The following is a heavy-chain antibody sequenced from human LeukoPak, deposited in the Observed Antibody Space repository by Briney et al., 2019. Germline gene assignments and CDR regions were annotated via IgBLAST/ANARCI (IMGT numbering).Heavy chain of an antibody. Sequence: GGSLRLSCAASGFTLSTYAMSWVRQVPAKGLEWVSAISTTTYYADFVEGRFTISRDNSKNTLYLQMNSLRAEDTAVYYCAKPMGPRYGDYHNSRFDFWGQGTLVTVSS. CDR2: ISTTT. CDR1: GFTLSTYA. J-gene: IGHJ4*02. V-gene: IGHV3-23*01. D-gene: IGHD4-17*01. CDR3: AKPMGPRYGDYHNSRFDF.